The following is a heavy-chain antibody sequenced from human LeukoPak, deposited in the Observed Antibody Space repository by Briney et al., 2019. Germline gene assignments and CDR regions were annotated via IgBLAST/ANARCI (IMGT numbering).Heavy chain of an antibody. Sequence: SETLSLTCTVSGGSISSYYWSWIRQPAGQGLEWIGRIYTSGSTNYNPSLKSRVTMSVDTYKNQFSPKLSSVTAADTAVYYCARSTHYYDSSGYYNPFDYWGQGTLVTVSS. V-gene: IGHV4-4*07. D-gene: IGHD3-22*01. J-gene: IGHJ4*01. CDR2: IYTSGST. CDR3: ARSTHYYDSSGYYNPFDY. CDR1: GGSISSYY.